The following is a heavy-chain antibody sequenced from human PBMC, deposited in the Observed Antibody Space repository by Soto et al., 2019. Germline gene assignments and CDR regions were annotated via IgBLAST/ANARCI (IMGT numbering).Heavy chain of an antibody. V-gene: IGHV3-74*01. Sequence: PGGSVRLSCAASGFTFSSYWMHWVRQAPGKGLVWVSRINSDGTSTTYADSVKGRFTISRDNSKNTLYLQMNSLRAEDTAVYYCARLRVGATYHFDYWGQGILVTVSS. D-gene: IGHD1-26*01. J-gene: IGHJ4*02. CDR3: ARLRVGATYHFDY. CDR1: GFTFSSYW. CDR2: INSDGTST.